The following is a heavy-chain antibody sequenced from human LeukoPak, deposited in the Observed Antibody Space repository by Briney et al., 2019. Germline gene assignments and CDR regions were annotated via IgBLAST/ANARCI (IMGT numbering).Heavy chain of an antibody. CDR1: GGSISSYY. CDR2: IYYSGST. Sequence: KPSETLSLTCTVSGGSISSYYWSWIRQPPGKGLEWIGYIYYSGSTNYNPSLKSRVTISVDTSKNQFSLKLSSVTAADTAVYYCARDYYDTYYYYYGMDVWGQGTTVTVSS. CDR3: ARDYYDTYYYYYGMDV. D-gene: IGHD3-22*01. J-gene: IGHJ6*02. V-gene: IGHV4-59*01.